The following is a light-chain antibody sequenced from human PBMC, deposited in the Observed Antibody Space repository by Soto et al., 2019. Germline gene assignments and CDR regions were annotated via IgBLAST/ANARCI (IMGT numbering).Light chain of an antibody. Sequence: EIVLTQSPGTLSLSPGERATLSCRASQSVSSSYLAWYQQKPGQAPRLLIYGTSSRATGIPDKFSGSGSVTDFTLTINRLEPEDSAVYYCQRYGSSLYTFGQGTKLEIK. CDR1: QSVSSSY. V-gene: IGKV3-20*01. CDR3: QRYGSSLYT. CDR2: GTS. J-gene: IGKJ2*01.